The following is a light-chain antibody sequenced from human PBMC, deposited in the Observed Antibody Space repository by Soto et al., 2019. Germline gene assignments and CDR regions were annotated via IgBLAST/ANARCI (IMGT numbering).Light chain of an antibody. V-gene: IGKV3-20*01. CDR3: QQYDGSPRP. CDR2: DAS. CDR1: QSVSISY. Sequence: EIVLTQSPGTLSLSPGERATLSCRVSQSVSISYLAWYQQKPGQAPRLLIYDASSRAAGIPDRFSGSGSGTDFTLTITRLEPEDFAVYHCQQYDGSPRPFGQGTKVDIK. J-gene: IGKJ1*01.